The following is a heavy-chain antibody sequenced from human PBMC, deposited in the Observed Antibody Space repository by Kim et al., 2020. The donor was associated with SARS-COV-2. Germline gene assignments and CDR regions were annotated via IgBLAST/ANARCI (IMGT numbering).Heavy chain of an antibody. D-gene: IGHD3-22*01. Sequence: SETLSLTCTVSGGSMSSGNYYWSWNRQHPGKGLEWIGNIYYSGSTDHNPSLKSRVTISVDTSKNQISLKLRSVTAADTAVYDCARDSLVSSGYRFDSWGQGTLVTVSS. V-gene: IGHV4-31*03. CDR3: ARDSLVSSGYRFDS. CDR1: GGSMSSGNYY. J-gene: IGHJ4*02. CDR2: IYYSGST.